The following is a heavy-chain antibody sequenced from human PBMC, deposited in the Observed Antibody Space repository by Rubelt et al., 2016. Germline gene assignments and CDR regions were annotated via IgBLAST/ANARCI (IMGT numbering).Heavy chain of an antibody. Sequence: QLQLQESGPGLVKPSETLSLTCTVSGGSISSTLYYWGWIRQPPGKGLEWIASIYYSGTTYYNASLKSRVTISVDKSKNQFSLNLSSVTAADTAVYYCARGAGYCSSTSCSSNWFDPWGQGTLVTVSS. CDR2: IYYSGTT. CDR3: ARGAGYCSSTSCSSNWFDP. J-gene: IGHJ5*02. D-gene: IGHD2-2*01. V-gene: IGHV4-39*07. CDR1: GGSISSTLYY.